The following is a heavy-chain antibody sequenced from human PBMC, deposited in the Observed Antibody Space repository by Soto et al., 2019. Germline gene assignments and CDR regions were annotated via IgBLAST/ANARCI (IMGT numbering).Heavy chain of an antibody. CDR2: ISSSGSTI. Sequence: GGSLRLSCAASGFTFSSYEMNWVRQAPGKGLEWVSYISSSGSTIYYADSVKGRFTISRDNAKNSLYLQMNSLRAEDTAVYYCASEYSGYESACCGMDVWGQGTTVTVSS. J-gene: IGHJ6*02. CDR1: GFTFSSYE. CDR3: ASEYSGYESACCGMDV. D-gene: IGHD5-12*01. V-gene: IGHV3-48*03.